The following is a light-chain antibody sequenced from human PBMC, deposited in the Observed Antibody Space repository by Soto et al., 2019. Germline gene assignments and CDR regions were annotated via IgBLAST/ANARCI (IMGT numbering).Light chain of an antibody. V-gene: IGKV3-20*01. CDR2: GAS. CDR1: QSVSSSY. CDR3: QQYGSSPVT. J-gene: IGKJ2*01. Sequence: EIVLTQSPGTLSLSPGERATLSCRASQSVSSSYLAWYQQKPGQAPRLLIYGASSRATGIPDRFSGSGSGTDFTVTISRLEPEDFAVYYCQQYGSSPVTFGQGTKLEIK.